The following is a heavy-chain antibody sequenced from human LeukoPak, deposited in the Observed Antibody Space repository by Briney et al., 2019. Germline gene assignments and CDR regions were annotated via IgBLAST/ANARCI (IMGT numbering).Heavy chain of an antibody. CDR3: AKDRDITIFGVVPYYFDY. CDR1: VFTFSSYA. CDR2: ISGSGGST. J-gene: IGHJ4*02. D-gene: IGHD3-3*01. V-gene: IGHV3-23*01. Sequence: PGGSLRLSCAASVFTFSSYAMSWVRQAPGKGLEWVSAISGSGGSTYYADSVKGRFTISRDNSKNTLYLQMNSLRAEGTAVYYCAKDRDITIFGVVPYYFDYWGQGTLLTVSS.